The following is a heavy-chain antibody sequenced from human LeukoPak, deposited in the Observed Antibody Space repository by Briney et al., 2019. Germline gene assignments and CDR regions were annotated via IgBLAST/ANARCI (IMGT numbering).Heavy chain of an antibody. CDR2: ITANTRGSIT. J-gene: IGHJ4*02. V-gene: IGHV3-23*01. D-gene: IGHD6-19*01. CDR1: GFSFSTYD. CDR3: AKGWDSSGVDS. Sequence: GSLRLSCVTSGFSFSTYDMSWVRQAPGKGLEWVSGITANTRGSITYYADSVKGRFTISRDSSKNTLSLQMNSLRAEDTAVYYCAKGWDSSGVDSWGQGTLVTVSS.